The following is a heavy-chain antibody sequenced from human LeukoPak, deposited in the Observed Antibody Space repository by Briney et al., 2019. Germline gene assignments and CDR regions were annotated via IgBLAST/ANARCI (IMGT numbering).Heavy chain of an antibody. V-gene: IGHV3-30*18. Sequence: GGSLRLSCAASGFTFSSYGMHWVRQAPGKGLEWVAVISYDGSNKYYADSVKGRFTISRDNSKNTLYLQMNSLRAEDTAVYYFAKEARITIFGVVITPPHFDYWGQGTLVTVSS. CDR2: ISYDGSNK. CDR1: GFTFSSYG. J-gene: IGHJ4*02. CDR3: AKEARITIFGVVITPPHFDY. D-gene: IGHD3-3*01.